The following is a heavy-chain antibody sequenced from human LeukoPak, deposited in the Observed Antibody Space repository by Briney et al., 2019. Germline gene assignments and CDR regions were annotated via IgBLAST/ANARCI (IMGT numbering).Heavy chain of an antibody. Sequence: GGSLRLSCAASGLTFSSYAMHWVRQAPGKGLEWVAVISYDGSNKYYAESVKGRFTISRDNSKNTLYLQMNSLRAEDTAVYYCARGGSYADFDYRGQGTLVTVSS. D-gene: IGHD1-26*01. V-gene: IGHV3-30-3*01. CDR2: ISYDGSNK. J-gene: IGHJ4*02. CDR3: ARGGSYADFDY. CDR1: GLTFSSYA.